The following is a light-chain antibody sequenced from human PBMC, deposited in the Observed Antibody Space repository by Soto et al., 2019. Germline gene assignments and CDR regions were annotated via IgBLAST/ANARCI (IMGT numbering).Light chain of an antibody. Sequence: QSALTQPPSASGSHGQPVTISCTGTSSDVGGYNYVSWYQQHPGKAPRLMMYEVTKRPSGVPDRFFGSKSGNTASLTVSGLQAEDEAAYYFSSYADSNNYVFGTGTKLTVL. CDR1: SSDVGGYNY. CDR3: SSYADSNNYV. V-gene: IGLV2-8*01. CDR2: EVT. J-gene: IGLJ1*01.